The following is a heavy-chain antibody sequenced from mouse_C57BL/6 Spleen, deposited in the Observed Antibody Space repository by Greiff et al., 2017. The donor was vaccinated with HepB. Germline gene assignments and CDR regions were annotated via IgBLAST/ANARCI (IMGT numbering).Heavy chain of an antibody. CDR1: GYTFPSYG. J-gene: IGHJ2*01. V-gene: IGHV1-81*01. CDR2: IYPRSGNT. D-gene: IGHD2-4*01. CDR3: AGYDYGY. Sequence: VKLMESGAELARPGASVQLSCKASGYTFPSYGISWVKQRTGQGLEWIGEIYPRSGNTYYNEKFKGKATLTADKSSSTAYMELRSRTSEDSAVYFCAGYDYGYWGQGTTLTVSS.